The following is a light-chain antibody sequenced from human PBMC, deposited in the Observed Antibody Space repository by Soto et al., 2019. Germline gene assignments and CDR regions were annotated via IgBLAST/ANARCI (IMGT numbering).Light chain of an antibody. CDR3: QQNYAYPWT. Sequence: DIQMTQSPSSLSASVGDRVTTFCRASQYISSYLNWYQQKPGKAPEVLIYAASRLQSGVPSRFSGRGSGTDFTLTITSLQPEDSATYFCQQNYAYPWTFGPGTKVDIK. CDR1: QYISSY. CDR2: AAS. V-gene: IGKV1-39*01. J-gene: IGKJ1*01.